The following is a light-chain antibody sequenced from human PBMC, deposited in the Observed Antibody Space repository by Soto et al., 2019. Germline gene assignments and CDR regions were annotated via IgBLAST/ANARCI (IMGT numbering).Light chain of an antibody. V-gene: IGKV3-11*01. Sequence: TQSPSTLSLSPGERATLSCRATQSVSNHLAWYQHRPGQAPRLLIYDASNRATDIPARFSGSGSGTDFTLTISSLEPEDSAVYYCQQRSLWPLTFGGGTKVDIK. CDR3: QQRSLWPLT. CDR2: DAS. J-gene: IGKJ4*01. CDR1: QSVSNH.